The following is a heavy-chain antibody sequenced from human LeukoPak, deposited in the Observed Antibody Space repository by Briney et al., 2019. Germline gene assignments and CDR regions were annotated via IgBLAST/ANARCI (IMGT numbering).Heavy chain of an antibody. CDR3: ARAVQYGGNGGDY. J-gene: IGHJ4*02. Sequence: SVKVSCKASGGTFSSYAISWVRQAPGQGLEWMGGIIPIFGTANYAQKLQGRVTMTTDTSTSTAYMELRSLRSDDTAVYYCARAVQYGGNGGDYWGQGTLVTVSS. CDR2: IIPIFGTA. CDR1: GGTFSSYA. V-gene: IGHV1-69*05. D-gene: IGHD4-23*01.